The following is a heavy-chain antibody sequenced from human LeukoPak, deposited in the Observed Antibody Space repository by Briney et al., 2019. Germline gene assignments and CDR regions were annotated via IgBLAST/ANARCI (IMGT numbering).Heavy chain of an antibody. CDR3: ARGMVRGVIQNYYYCMDV. CDR2: ISAYNGNT. CDR1: GYTFTSYG. V-gene: IGHV1-18*01. J-gene: IGHJ6*02. Sequence: ASVKVSCKASGYTFTSYGISWVRQAPGQGLEWMGWISAYNGNTNYAQKLQGRVTMTTDTSTSTAYMELRSLRSDDTAVYYCARGMVRGVIQNYYYCMDVGGQGTTVTVSS. D-gene: IGHD3-10*01.